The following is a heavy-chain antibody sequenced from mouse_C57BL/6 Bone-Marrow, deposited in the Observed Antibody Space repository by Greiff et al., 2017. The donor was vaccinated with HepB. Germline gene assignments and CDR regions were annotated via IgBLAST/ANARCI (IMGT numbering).Heavy chain of an antibody. CDR2: INPGSGGT. CDR3: AISSYYYGSSYEDYFDY. D-gene: IGHD1-1*01. J-gene: IGHJ2*01. CDR1: GYAFTNYL. V-gene: IGHV1-54*01. Sequence: QVQLQQSGAELVRPGTSVKVSCKASGYAFTNYLIEWVKQRPGQGLEWIGVINPGSGGTNYNEKFKGKATLTADKSSSTAYMQLSSLTSEDSAVYFCAISSYYYGSSYEDYFDYWGQGTTLTVSS.